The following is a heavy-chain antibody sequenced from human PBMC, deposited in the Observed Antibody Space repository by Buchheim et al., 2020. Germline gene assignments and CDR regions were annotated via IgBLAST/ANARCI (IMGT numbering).Heavy chain of an antibody. D-gene: IGHD2-15*01. CDR3: AREKCSGGSCYFDY. V-gene: IGHV4-59*12. CDR2: ISDSGST. Sequence: QAQLQESGPGLVKSSETLSLICTVSGPSSSVYWWSWIRQSPGKGLEWIGHISDSGSTNYNPSLEGRVSISVDTSKRQVSLNLRSVTAADTAVYYCAREKCSGGSCYFDYWGQGTL. J-gene: IGHJ4*02. CDR1: GPSSSVYW.